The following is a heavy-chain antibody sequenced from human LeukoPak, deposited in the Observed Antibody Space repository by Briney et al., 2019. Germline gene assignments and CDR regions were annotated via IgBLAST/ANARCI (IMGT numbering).Heavy chain of an antibody. D-gene: IGHD2-2*01. CDR2: IYYSGST. V-gene: IGHV4-30-4*08. CDR1: GGSISSGDYY. Sequence: SQTLSLTCTVSGGSISSGDYYWSWIRQPPGKGLEWIGYIYYSGSTNYNPSLKSRVTISVDTSKNQFPLKLSSVTAADTAVYYCARVGGYCSSTSCYFETGGYYFDYWGQGTLVTVSS. J-gene: IGHJ4*02. CDR3: ARVGGYCSSTSCYFETGGYYFDY.